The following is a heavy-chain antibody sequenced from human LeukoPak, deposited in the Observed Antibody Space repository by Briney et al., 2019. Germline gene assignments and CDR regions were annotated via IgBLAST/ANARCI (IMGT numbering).Heavy chain of an antibody. Sequence: ASVKVSCKASGYTFTGYYMHWVRQAPGQGLERMGWINPNSGGTNYAQKFLGRVTMTRDTSISTAYMELSRLRSDATAVYYCARSRMVRGVIEWGQGTLVTVSS. D-gene: IGHD3-10*01. CDR3: ARSRMVRGVIE. CDR2: INPNSGGT. J-gene: IGHJ4*02. CDR1: GYTFTGYY. V-gene: IGHV1-2*02.